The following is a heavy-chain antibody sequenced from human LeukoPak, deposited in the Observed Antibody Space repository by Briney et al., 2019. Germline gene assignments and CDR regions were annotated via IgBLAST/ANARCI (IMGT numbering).Heavy chain of an antibody. J-gene: IGHJ5*02. CDR3: ARGVLPFP. Sequence: SETLSLTCAVYGGSFSGYYWSWIRQPPGKGLEWIGEINHSGSTNYNPSLKSRVTMSVDTSKNQFSLRLSSVTAADTAVYYCARGVLPFPWGQGTLVTVSS. V-gene: IGHV4-34*01. CDR1: GGSFSGYY. D-gene: IGHD3-10*01. CDR2: INHSGST.